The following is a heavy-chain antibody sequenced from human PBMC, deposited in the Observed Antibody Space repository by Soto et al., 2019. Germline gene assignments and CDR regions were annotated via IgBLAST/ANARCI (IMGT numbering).Heavy chain of an antibody. D-gene: IGHD3-16*01. Sequence: GSGPTLVNPTQTLTLTCTFSGFSLSTSGVGVGWIRQPPGEALEWLALIYWDDYKHFSPSLESRLTITKDTSKNQVVLTMTNMDPVDTATYYCVHKGGGDQILDYWGQGTLVTVS. CDR1: GFSLSTSGVG. J-gene: IGHJ4*02. CDR2: IYWDDYK. V-gene: IGHV2-5*02. CDR3: VHKGGGDQILDY.